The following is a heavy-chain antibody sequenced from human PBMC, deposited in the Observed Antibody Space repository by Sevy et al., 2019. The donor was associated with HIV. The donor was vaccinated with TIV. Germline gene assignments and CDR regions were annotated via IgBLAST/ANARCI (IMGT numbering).Heavy chain of an antibody. CDR3: ARDEWELLGGWFDP. J-gene: IGHJ5*02. V-gene: IGHV3-7*01. D-gene: IGHD1-26*01. CDR2: IKQDGSGK. Sequence: GGSLRLSCAASGFTFSSYWMSWVRQAPGKGLEWVANIKQDGSGKYYVDPVKGRFTISRDNAKNSLYLQMNSLRAEDTAVYYCARDEWELLGGWFDPWGQGTLVTVSS. CDR1: GFTFSSYW.